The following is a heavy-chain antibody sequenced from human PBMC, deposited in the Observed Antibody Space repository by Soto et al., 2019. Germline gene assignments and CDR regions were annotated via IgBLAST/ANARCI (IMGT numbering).Heavy chain of an antibody. Sequence: QVQLQESGPGLVKPSETLSLTCTVSGDFNTNFYWSWIRQSPGKGLEWMGFIYSSGSTRYNPSLKSRNTMSRDTSKNQFALGLSSVAAADTAVYYCARHLSGRGVFDFWGQGTQVTVSS. J-gene: IGHJ4*02. D-gene: IGHD3-10*01. CDR2: IYSSGST. CDR3: ARHLSGRGVFDF. CDR1: GDFNTNFY. V-gene: IGHV4-59*08.